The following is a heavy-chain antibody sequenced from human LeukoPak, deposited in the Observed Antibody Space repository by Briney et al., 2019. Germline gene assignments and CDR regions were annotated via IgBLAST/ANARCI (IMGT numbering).Heavy chain of an antibody. V-gene: IGHV1-18*01. D-gene: IGHD3-3*01. CDR3: ARASWDYDFWSGYYHADY. CDR1: GYTFTSYG. J-gene: IGHJ4*02. Sequence: ASVKVSCKASGYTFTSYGISWVRQAPGQGLEWMGWISAYNGNTNYAQKLQGRVTMTTDTSTSTAYMELRSLRSDDTAVYYCARASWDYDFWSGYYHADYWGQGTLVTVSS. CDR2: ISAYNGNT.